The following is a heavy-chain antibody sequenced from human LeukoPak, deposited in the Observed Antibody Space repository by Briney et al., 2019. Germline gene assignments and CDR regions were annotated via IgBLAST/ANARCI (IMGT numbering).Heavy chain of an antibody. V-gene: IGHV4-4*02. CDR1: GGSVSSSNL. CDR2: ISRSGNT. J-gene: IGHJ4*02. CDR3: TRGGLTFGGN. Sequence: SGTLSLTCTVSGGSVSSSNLWSWVRQSPGKGLEWIGEISRSGNTNYNPSLKSRVTISIDKSKNQFSLRLSSVTAADTAVYYCTRGGLTFGGNWGQGALVTVSS. D-gene: IGHD1-14*01.